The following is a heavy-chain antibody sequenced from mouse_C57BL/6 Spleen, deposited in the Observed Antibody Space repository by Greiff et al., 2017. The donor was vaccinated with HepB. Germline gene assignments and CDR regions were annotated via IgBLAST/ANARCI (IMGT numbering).Heavy chain of an antibody. CDR2: IDPSDSYT. CDR3: ARSMGWSGYVDD. D-gene: IGHD1-1*02. Sequence: VQLQQSGAELVKPGASVKLSCKASGYTFTSYWMQWVKQRPGQGLEWIGEIDPSDSYTNYSQKFQGKATLTVDTSSSTAYMQLSSLTSEDSAVYYCARSMGWSGYVDDWGTGTTVTVSS. J-gene: IGHJ1*03. V-gene: IGHV1-50*01. CDR1: GYTFTSYW.